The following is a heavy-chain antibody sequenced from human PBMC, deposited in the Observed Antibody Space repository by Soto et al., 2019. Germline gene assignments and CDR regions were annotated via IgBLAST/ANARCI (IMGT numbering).Heavy chain of an antibody. CDR3: ARDRVYNWNYAPIVY. J-gene: IGHJ4*02. CDR2: ISYDGSNK. Sequence: GGSLRLSCAASGFTFSSYGMHWVRQAPGKGLEWVAVISYDGSNKYYADSVKGRFTISRDNSKNTLYLQMNSLRAEDTAVYYCARDRVYNWNYAPIVYWGQGTLVTVSS. D-gene: IGHD1-7*01. V-gene: IGHV3-30*03. CDR1: GFTFSSYG.